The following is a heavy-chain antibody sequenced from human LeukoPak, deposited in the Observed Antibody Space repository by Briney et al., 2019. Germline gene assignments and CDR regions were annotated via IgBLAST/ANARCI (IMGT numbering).Heavy chain of an antibody. CDR2: ISYDGSNT. Sequence: GGSLRLSCAASGFTFSTYAMHWVRQAPGKGLEWVAVISYDGSNTYSADSVKGRFTISRDNSKNTLYLQMNSLRAEDTAVYYCARQELLDYWGQGTLVTVSS. CDR3: ARQELLDY. J-gene: IGHJ4*02. CDR1: GFTFSTYA. V-gene: IGHV3-30-3*01. D-gene: IGHD1-26*01.